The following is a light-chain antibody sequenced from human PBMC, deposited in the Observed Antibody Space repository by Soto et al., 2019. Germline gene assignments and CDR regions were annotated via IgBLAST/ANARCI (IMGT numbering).Light chain of an antibody. CDR2: DVS. V-gene: IGKV3D-15*01. Sequence: EIVMTQSPATLSVSPGERATLSCWASQSVSSNLAWYQQKPGQAPRLLIYDVSTRATGIPTRFSGSGSGTEFTLTISSLQSEDFAAYYCQQYYTYPWTFGQGTKVEIK. CDR1: QSVSSN. CDR3: QQYYTYPWT. J-gene: IGKJ1*01.